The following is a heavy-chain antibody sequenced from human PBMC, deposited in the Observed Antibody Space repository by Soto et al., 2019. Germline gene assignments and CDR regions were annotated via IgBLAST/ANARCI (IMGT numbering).Heavy chain of an antibody. J-gene: IGHJ4*02. Sequence: ESGGGLVTPGGSLRLSCAASGFTFSDYYMSWIRQAPGKGLEWVSYISSSGSTIYYADSVKGRFTISRDNAKNSLYLQMNSLRAEDTAVYYCARETYDYIWGSYRYYYFDYWGQGTLVTVSS. CDR3: ARETYDYIWGSYRYYYFDY. CDR2: ISSSGSTI. D-gene: IGHD3-16*02. V-gene: IGHV3-11*01. CDR1: GFTFSDYY.